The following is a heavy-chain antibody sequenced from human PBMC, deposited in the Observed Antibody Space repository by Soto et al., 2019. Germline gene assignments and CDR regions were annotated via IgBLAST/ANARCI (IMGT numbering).Heavy chain of an antibody. J-gene: IGHJ3*02. Sequence: EVQLVESVGGLVQRGGSLRLSCAASGFTFSSYSMNWVRQAPGKGLEWVSYISSSSSTIYYADSVKGRFTISRDNAKNSLYLQMNSLRAEDTAVYYCARDSYYDSRDAFDIWGQGTMVTVSS. CDR3: ARDSYYDSRDAFDI. CDR2: ISSSSSTI. D-gene: IGHD3-22*01. CDR1: GFTFSSYS. V-gene: IGHV3-48*01.